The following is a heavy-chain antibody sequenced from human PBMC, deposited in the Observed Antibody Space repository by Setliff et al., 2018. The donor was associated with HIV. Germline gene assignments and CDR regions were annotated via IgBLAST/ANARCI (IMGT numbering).Heavy chain of an antibody. CDR2: IYYSGST. V-gene: IGHV4-61*01. J-gene: IGHJ4*02. D-gene: IGHD6-13*01. CDR3: ARGQHSSTWGALFDY. Sequence: ETLSLTCTVSGGSVSSGSYHWGWIRQPPGKGLEWIGYIYYSGSTNYNPSLKSRVTISVDTSKNQFSLKLSSVTAADTAVYYCARGQHSSTWGALFDYWGQGILVTVSS. CDR1: GGSVSSGSYH.